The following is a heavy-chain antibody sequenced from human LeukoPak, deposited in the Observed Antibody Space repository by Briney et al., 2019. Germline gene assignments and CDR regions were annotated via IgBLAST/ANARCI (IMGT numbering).Heavy chain of an antibody. CDR1: GGSSSSYY. CDR3: AIFPCSVDSCYPDY. Sequence: SETLSLTCTVSGGSSSSYYWSWIRQPPGKGLEWIGYIYYSGSTNYNPSLKSRVTISADTSKNQFSLKLSSVSAADTVVDYCAIFPCSVDSCYPDYWGQGILVTVSS. CDR2: IYYSGST. D-gene: IGHD2-15*01. V-gene: IGHV4-59*01. J-gene: IGHJ4*02.